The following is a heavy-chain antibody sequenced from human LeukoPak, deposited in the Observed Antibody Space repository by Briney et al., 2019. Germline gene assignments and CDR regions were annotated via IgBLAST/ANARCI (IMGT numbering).Heavy chain of an antibody. J-gene: IGHJ4*02. CDR3: ARGRYSSPWYGH. D-gene: IGHD6-19*01. Sequence: GGSLRLSSSGSGFTVSTKYMIWVRQAPGKGLEWVSVVYSGGSTYYADSVKGRFTISRDNSKNTLYLQMSSLRAEDTAFYYCARGRYSSPWYGHWGQGTLVTVSS. CDR1: GFTVSTKY. V-gene: IGHV3-53*01. CDR2: VYSGGST.